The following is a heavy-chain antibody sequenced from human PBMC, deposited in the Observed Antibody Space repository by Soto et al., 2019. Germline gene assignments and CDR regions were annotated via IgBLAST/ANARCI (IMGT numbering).Heavy chain of an antibody. CDR3: ATQEVGGSYVYTFDP. D-gene: IGHD1-26*01. V-gene: IGHV4-39*01. J-gene: IGHJ5*02. Sequence: QLHLRESGPGLVKPSETLSITCTVSGGSITSSSYYWGWIRQPPGKGLEWIGSIYYSGSTYYNPSLMSRVTISVDTSKNQFSLKLSSVTAADTAVYYCATQEVGGSYVYTFDPWGQGTLVTVSS. CDR1: GGSITSSSYY. CDR2: IYYSGST.